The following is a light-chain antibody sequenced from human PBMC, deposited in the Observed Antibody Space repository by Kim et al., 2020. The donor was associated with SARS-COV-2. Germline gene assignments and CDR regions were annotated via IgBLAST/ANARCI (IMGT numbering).Light chain of an antibody. CDR1: QGIRNH. V-gene: IGKV1-27*01. CDR3: QKYNSAPQT. Sequence: DIQMTQSPPSLSASVGDRVTITCRASQGIRNHLAWYQQKPGKVPKLLIYTASTLVSGVPSRFGGSGSGTDFTLTIISLQPEDVATYYCQKYNSAPQTFGQGTKVDIK. J-gene: IGKJ1*01. CDR2: TAS.